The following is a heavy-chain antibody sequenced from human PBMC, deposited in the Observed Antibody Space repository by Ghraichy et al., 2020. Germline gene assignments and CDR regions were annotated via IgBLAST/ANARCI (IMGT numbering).Heavy chain of an antibody. CDR1: GFTFTTFG. CDR3: AKSFWNGWQPYYYYAMDV. J-gene: IGHJ6*02. CDR2: ISYDGNNK. V-gene: IGHV3-30*18. Sequence: GGSLRLSCAASGFTFTTFGMHWVRRAPGQGLEWVGVISYDGNNKYYADSVRGRFTISRDNAKNTVYLQMNSLRPEDTAVYYCAKSFWNGWQPYYYYAMDVWGQGTTVTISS. D-gene: IGHD3-3*01.